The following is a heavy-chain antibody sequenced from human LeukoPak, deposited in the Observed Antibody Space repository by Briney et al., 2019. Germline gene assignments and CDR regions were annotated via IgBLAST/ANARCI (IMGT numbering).Heavy chain of an antibody. CDR3: ARGSWAAAAHFDY. Sequence: SETLSLTCAVSGGSFSGYYWSWIRQPPGKGLEWIGEINHSGSTNYNPSLESRVTISVDTSKSQFSLKLSSVTAADTAVYYCARGSWAAAAHFDYWGQGTLVTVSS. V-gene: IGHV4-34*01. CDR1: GGSFSGYY. J-gene: IGHJ4*02. CDR2: INHSGST. D-gene: IGHD6-13*01.